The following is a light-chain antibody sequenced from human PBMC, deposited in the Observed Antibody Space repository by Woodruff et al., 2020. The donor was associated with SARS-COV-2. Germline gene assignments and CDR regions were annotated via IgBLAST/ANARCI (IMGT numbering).Light chain of an antibody. Sequence: VPKLMIYEVSNRPSGVSNRFSGSKSGNTASLTISGLQAEDEADYYCSSYTCRNCLVFGGGTK. CDR2: EVS. J-gene: IGLJ3*02. CDR3: SSYTCRNCLV. V-gene: IGLV2-14*01.